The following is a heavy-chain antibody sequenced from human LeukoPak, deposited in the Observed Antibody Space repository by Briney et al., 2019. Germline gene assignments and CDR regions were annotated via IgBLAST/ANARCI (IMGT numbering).Heavy chain of an antibody. Sequence: GGSLRLSCAASGFTFSSYAMSWVRQAPGRGLEWVSAIRDSGSSTHYADSVKGRFTTSRDNSKSTLFLQMNSLRAEDTAIYYCAKYGPQDSGSSHFDYWGQGALVTVSS. J-gene: IGHJ4*02. V-gene: IGHV3-23*01. CDR2: IRDSGSST. CDR1: GFTFSSYA. CDR3: AKYGPQDSGSSHFDY. D-gene: IGHD1-26*01.